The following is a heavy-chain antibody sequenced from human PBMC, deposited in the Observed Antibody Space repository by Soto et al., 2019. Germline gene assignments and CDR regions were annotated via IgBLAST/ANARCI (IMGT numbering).Heavy chain of an antibody. CDR2: INAGNGNT. Sequence: ASVKVSCKASGYTFTSYAMHWVRQAPGQRLEWMGWINAGNGNTKYSQKFQGRVTITRDTSASTAYMELSSLRSEATAVYYCARDFFSSITSSFGNWLDPWGQGTMVTVSS. CDR3: ARDFFSSITSSFGNWLDP. D-gene: IGHD3-10*01. V-gene: IGHV1-3*01. CDR1: GYTFTSYA. J-gene: IGHJ5*02.